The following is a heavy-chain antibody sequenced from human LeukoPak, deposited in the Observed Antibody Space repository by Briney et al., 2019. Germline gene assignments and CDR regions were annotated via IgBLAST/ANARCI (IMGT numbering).Heavy chain of an antibody. V-gene: IGHV4-4*07. CDR1: GGSISSYY. CDR3: ARDWGGGFCSSTSCFDGNWFDP. D-gene: IGHD2-2*01. Sequence: SETLSLTCTVSGGSISSYYWSWIRQPAGKGLEWIGRIYTSGSTNYNPSLKSRVTMSVDTSKNQFSLKLSSVTAADTAVYYCARDWGGGFCSSTSCFDGNWFDPWGQGTLVTVFS. CDR2: IYTSGST. J-gene: IGHJ5*02.